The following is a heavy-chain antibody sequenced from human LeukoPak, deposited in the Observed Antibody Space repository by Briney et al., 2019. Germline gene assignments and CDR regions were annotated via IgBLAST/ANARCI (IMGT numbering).Heavy chain of an antibody. CDR2: IRYDGTNK. CDR3: AKAPGDLRYYYFDY. D-gene: IGHD4-17*01. CDR1: GFTFSNYG. J-gene: IGHJ4*02. V-gene: IGHV3-30*02. Sequence: GGSLRLSCAASGFTFSNYGMHWVRQAPGKGLEWVAFIRYDGTNKYYADSVKGRFTISRDNSKNTLYLQMNSLRAEDTAVYYCAKAPGDLRYYYFDYWGQGTLVTVSS.